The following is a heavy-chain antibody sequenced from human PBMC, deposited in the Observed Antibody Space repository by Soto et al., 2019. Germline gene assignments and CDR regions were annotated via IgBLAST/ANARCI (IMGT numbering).Heavy chain of an antibody. CDR3: ARGTAARLHHYYCMDV. J-gene: IGHJ6*02. CDR1: GFTFSDYY. CDR2: ISSTGSYT. Sequence: GGSLRLSCVASGFTFSDYYMTWVRHAPGKVLELVSYISSTGSYTNYADSVNGRFTISRDNAKNSLYRQMNXLRAEDTAVYYCARGTAARLHHYYCMDVWGQGTKLTVSS. V-gene: IGHV3-11*06. D-gene: IGHD6-6*01.